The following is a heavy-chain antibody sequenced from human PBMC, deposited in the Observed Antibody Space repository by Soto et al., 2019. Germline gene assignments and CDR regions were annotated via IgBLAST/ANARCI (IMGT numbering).Heavy chain of an antibody. J-gene: IGHJ6*02. CDR3: AKERAYCGGDCSLEGMDV. Sequence: EVQLVESGGGLVQPGRSLRLSCAASGFTFDDYAMHWVRQAPGKGLEWVSGISWNSGSIGYADSVKGRFTISRDNAKNSLYLQMSSLRAEDTALYYCAKERAYCGGDCSLEGMDVWGQGTTVTVSS. V-gene: IGHV3-9*01. CDR1: GFTFDDYA. CDR2: ISWNSGSI. D-gene: IGHD2-21*02.